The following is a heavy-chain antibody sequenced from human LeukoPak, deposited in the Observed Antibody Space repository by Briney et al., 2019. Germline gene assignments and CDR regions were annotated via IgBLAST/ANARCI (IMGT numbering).Heavy chain of an antibody. V-gene: IGHV3-23*01. CDR1: GFTFSSYA. J-gene: IGHJ4*02. CDR2: ISGSGGST. Sequence: GGSLRLSCAASGFTFSSYAMSWVRQAPGKGLEWVSAISGSGGSTYYADSAKGRFTISRDNSKNTLYLQMNSLRAEDTAVYYCAKYVVVVAATHYFDYWGQGTLVTVSS. CDR3: AKYVVVVAATHYFDY. D-gene: IGHD2-15*01.